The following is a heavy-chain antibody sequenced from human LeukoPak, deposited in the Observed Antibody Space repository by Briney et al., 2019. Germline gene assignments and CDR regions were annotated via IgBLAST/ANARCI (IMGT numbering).Heavy chain of an antibody. Sequence: SETLSLTCTVSGGSISSYYWSWIRQPPGKGLEWIGSIYYSGSTYYNPSLKSRVTISVDTSKNQFSLKLSSVTAADTAVYYCASTITMIVVAFDYWGQGTLVTVSS. CDR2: IYYSGST. J-gene: IGHJ4*02. D-gene: IGHD3-22*01. CDR3: ASTITMIVVAFDY. CDR1: GGSISSYY. V-gene: IGHV4-39*01.